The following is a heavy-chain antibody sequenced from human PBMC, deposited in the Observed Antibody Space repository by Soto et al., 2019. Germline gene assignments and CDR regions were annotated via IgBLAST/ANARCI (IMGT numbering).Heavy chain of an antibody. CDR2: ISISGGNT. CDR1: GLPFSSHA. V-gene: IGHV3-23*01. CDR3: AHEIRPNDY. J-gene: IGHJ4*02. D-gene: IGHD4-17*01. Sequence: EVQLLESGGGLVQPGGSLRLSCAASGLPFSSHAMSWVRQAPGKGLEWVSSISISGGNTYYADSVRGRFTISRDNSKNTLYLHMNSLTAEDTAIYYCAHEIRPNDYWGQGTLVTVSS.